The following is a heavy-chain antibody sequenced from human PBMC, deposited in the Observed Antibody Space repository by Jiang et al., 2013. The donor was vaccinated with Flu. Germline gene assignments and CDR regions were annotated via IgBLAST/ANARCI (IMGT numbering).Heavy chain of an antibody. V-gene: IGHV4-39*07. Sequence: GSGLVKPSETLSLTCTVSGGSLSSTDYYWGWIRQPPGKGLEWIGSIYHSGSTYYNPSLTSRLTISVHTSKNQISLRMTSVTAADTALYYCARAQKYSGFELPYFDFWGQGAPVTVSS. CDR3: ARAQKYSGFELPYFDF. D-gene: IGHD5-12*01. CDR1: GGSLSSTDYY. CDR2: IYHSGST. J-gene: IGHJ4*02.